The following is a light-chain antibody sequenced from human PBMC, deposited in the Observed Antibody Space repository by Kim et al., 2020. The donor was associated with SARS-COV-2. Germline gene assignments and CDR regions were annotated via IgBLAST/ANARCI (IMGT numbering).Light chain of an antibody. CDR2: GAS. Sequence: PGESATLSCRARQSVSSNLAWYQQKPGQAPRLLIYGASTRATGIPARFSGSGSGTEFTLTISSLQSEDFAVYYCQQYNNWPSMYTFGQGTKLEI. CDR3: QQYNNWPSMYT. J-gene: IGKJ2*01. CDR1: QSVSSN. V-gene: IGKV3-15*01.